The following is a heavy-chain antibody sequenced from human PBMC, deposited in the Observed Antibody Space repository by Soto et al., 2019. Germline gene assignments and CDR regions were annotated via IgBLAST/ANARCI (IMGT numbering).Heavy chain of an antibody. J-gene: IGHJ4*02. D-gene: IGHD3-10*01. CDR3: ASLLYYYGSGSYYNPPLPLFAY. Sequence: SETLSLTCTVSGGSIGSYYWSWIRQPPGKGLEWIGYIYYSGSTNYNPSLKSRVTISVDTSKNQFSLKLSSVTAADTAVYYCASLLYYYGSGSYYNPPLPLFAYWGQGTLVPVSS. V-gene: IGHV4-59*01. CDR1: GGSIGSYY. CDR2: IYYSGST.